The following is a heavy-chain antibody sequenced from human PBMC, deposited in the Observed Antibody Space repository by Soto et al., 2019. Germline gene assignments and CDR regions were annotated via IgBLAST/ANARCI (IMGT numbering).Heavy chain of an antibody. V-gene: IGHV3-7*01. CDR3: ARDLFSGGSYAYYFDY. CDR1: GFTFSSYW. J-gene: IGHJ4*02. Sequence: GGSLRLSCAASGFTFSSYWMSWVRQAPGKGLEWVANIKQDGSEKYYVDSVKGRFTISRDNAKNSLYLQMNSLRAEDTAVYYCARDLFSGGSYAYYFDYWGQGTLVTVSS. D-gene: IGHD1-26*01. CDR2: IKQDGSEK.